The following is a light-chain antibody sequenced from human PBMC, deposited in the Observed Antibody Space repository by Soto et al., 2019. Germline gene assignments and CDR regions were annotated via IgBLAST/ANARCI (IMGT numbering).Light chain of an antibody. J-gene: IGKJ1*01. V-gene: IGKV3-15*01. Sequence: EIVITQSPATPSVSPGERATPPCRSSQSVSSNLAWYQQKPGQAPRLLIYGASTRATGIPARFSGSGSGTEFTLTISSLQSEDFAVYYCQQYNNWPPWTFGQGTKVDIK. CDR1: QSVSSN. CDR2: GAS. CDR3: QQYNNWPPWT.